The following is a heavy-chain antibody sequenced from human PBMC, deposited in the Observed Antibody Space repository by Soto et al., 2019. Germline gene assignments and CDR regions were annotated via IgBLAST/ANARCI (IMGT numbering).Heavy chain of an antibody. J-gene: IGHJ6*02. V-gene: IGHV1-69*01. Sequence: QVQLVQSGAEVKKPGSSVKVSCKASGGTFSSFAISWVRQAPGQGLEWMGGIIPIFGTANYAQKFQGRVTITADESTSTAYMELSSLRSEDTAVYYCARVGDSSSWYDYYGMDVWGQGTTVTVSS. D-gene: IGHD6-13*01. CDR2: IIPIFGTA. CDR1: GGTFSSFA. CDR3: ARVGDSSSWYDYYGMDV.